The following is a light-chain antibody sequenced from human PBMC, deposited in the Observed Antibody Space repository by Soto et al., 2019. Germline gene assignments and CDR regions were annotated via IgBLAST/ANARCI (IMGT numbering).Light chain of an antibody. CDR3: QQYNNWLRT. Sequence: EIVMTQSPATLSVSPGERATLSCRASQSVSSNLAWYQQKPGQAPRLLIYGASARATGIPARFSGSGSETEFTLTISSLQSEDFAVYYCQQYNNWLRTFCQGTKVEIK. CDR2: GAS. J-gene: IGKJ1*01. CDR1: QSVSSN. V-gene: IGKV3-15*01.